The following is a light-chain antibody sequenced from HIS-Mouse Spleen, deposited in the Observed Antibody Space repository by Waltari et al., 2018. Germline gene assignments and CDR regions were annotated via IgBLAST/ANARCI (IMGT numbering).Light chain of an antibody. CDR2: EVS. Sequence: QSALTQPPSVSGSPGQSVTISCTGTSSDVGSYNRVSWYQQPPGTAPKLTIYEVSNRPSGVPGRFSGSKSGNTASLTISGLQAEDEADYYCSSYTSSSTVFGTGTKVTVL. J-gene: IGLJ1*01. CDR1: SSDVGSYNR. CDR3: SSYTSSSTV. V-gene: IGLV2-18*02.